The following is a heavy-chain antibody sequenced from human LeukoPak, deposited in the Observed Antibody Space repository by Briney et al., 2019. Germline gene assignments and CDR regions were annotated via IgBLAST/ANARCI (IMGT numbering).Heavy chain of an antibody. D-gene: IGHD3-10*01. CDR3: ARAHYYGSGSYYNVRNWFDP. CDR2: INHSGST. CDR1: GGSFSGYY. Sequence: SETLSLTCAVYGGSFSGYYWSWIRQPPGKGLEWIGEINHSGSTNYNPSLKSRVTISVDTSKNQFSLKLSSVTAADTAVYYCARAHYYGSGSYYNVRNWFDPWGQGTLVTVSS. J-gene: IGHJ5*02. V-gene: IGHV4-34*01.